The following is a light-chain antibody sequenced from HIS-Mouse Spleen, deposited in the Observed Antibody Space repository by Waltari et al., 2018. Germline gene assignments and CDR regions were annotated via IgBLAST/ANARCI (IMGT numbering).Light chain of an antibody. V-gene: IGLV3-19*01. CDR1: RLRSNY. Sequence: SSELTQDPAVSVALGPTVRITCQGARLRSNYASWYQQKPEQAPVLVIYGKNNRPSGIPDRFSGSSSGNTASLTSTGAQAEDEADYYCNSRDSSGNHVVFGGGTKLTVL. J-gene: IGLJ2*01. CDR3: NSRDSSGNHVV. CDR2: GKN.